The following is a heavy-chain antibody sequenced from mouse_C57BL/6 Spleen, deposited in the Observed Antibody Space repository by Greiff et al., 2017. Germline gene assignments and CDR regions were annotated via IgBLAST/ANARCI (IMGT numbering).Heavy chain of an antibody. CDR3: ARNGYDAVDY. D-gene: IGHD2-2*01. J-gene: IGHJ2*01. V-gene: IGHV2-2*01. CDR2: IWSGGST. Sequence: QVQLKQSGPGLVQPSQCLSITCTVSGFSLTSYGVHWVRQSSGKGLEWLGVIWSGGSTDYNEAFISNQSIGKDNSKSPVLLKMNSLQAYDTAIYYCARNGYDAVDYWGQGTTLTVSS. CDR1: GFSLTSYG.